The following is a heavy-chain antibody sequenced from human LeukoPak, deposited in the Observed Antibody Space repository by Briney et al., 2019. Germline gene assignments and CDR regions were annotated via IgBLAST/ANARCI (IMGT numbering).Heavy chain of an antibody. V-gene: IGHV3-53*01. CDR3: SPRRAAAAHGEPYYYYMDV. J-gene: IGHJ6*03. CDR2: IYSGGST. CDR1: GFTVSSNY. D-gene: IGHD6-13*01. Sequence: PGGSLRLSCAASGFTVSSNYMSWVRQAPGKGLEWVSVIYSGGSTYYADSVKGRFTISRDNSKNTLYLQMNSLRAEDTAVYYCSPRRAAAAHGEPYYYYMDVWGKGTTVTVSS.